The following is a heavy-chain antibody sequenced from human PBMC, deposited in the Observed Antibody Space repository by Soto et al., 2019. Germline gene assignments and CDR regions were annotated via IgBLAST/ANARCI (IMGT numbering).Heavy chain of an antibody. CDR3: ARGLRNYYDRSGLHY. J-gene: IGHJ4*02. V-gene: IGHV3-48*03. CDR1: EFTFSNYE. CDR2: ISYTGSTI. Sequence: EVQLVESGGGLVQPGGSLRLSCVGSEFTFSNYEMNWVHQAPGKGLEWVSYISYTGSTIYYADSVRGRFTISRDNSKNSLYLQMNSLRAEDTAVYYCARGLRNYYDRSGLHYWGQGTLVTVSS. D-gene: IGHD3-22*01.